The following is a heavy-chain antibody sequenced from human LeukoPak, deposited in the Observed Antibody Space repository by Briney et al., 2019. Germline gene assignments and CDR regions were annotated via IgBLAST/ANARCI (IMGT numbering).Heavy chain of an antibody. Sequence: SETLSLTCTVSGGSITSGSYYWTWIRQPAGKGLEGIGRIYYRGYNNYNPSLQSRVTISVDTSKNQFYLQLSSVTAADTAVYYCARGTYYDYRFDPWGQGTLVTVSS. D-gene: IGHD3-16*01. J-gene: IGHJ5*02. V-gene: IGHV4-61*02. CDR3: ARGTYYDYRFDP. CDR2: IYYRGYN. CDR1: GGSITSGSYY.